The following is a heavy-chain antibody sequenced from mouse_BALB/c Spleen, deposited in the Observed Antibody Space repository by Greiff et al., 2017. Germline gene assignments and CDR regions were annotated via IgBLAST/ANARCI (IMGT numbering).Heavy chain of an antibody. J-gene: IGHJ3*01. V-gene: IGHV5-4*02. CDR2: ISDGGSYT. CDR1: GFTFSDYY. CDR3: ARGGNPWFAY. Sequence: EVMLVESGGGLVKPGGSLKLSCAASGFTFSDYYMYWVRQTPEKRLEWVATISDGGSYTYYPDSVKGRFTISRDNAKNNLYLQMSSLKSEDTAMYYCARGGNPWFAYWGQGTLVTVSA. D-gene: IGHD2-1*01.